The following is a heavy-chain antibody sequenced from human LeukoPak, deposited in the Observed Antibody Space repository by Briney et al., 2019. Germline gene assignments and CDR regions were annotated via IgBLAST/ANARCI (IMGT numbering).Heavy chain of an antibody. V-gene: IGHV3-74*01. J-gene: IGHJ5*02. CDR1: ELMFSSNW. CDR2: IKSDGSGI. D-gene: IGHD1-7*01. CDR3: ARVLEATTFDP. Sequence: LRLSCAASELMFSSNWIHWVRQAPGTRLVWVSRIKSDGSGISYSDSVKGRFTISRDNAKNSQYLQMKSLRAEDTAVYYCARVLEATTFDPWGQGTLVTVSS.